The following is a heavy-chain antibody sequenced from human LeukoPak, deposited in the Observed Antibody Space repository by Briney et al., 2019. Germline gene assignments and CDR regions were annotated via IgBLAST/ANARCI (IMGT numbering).Heavy chain of an antibody. V-gene: IGHV3-23*01. J-gene: IGHJ4*02. CDR3: AKTTTGYSSGRFPGWPADY. Sequence: GGSLRLSCAASGFTFSSYAMYWVRQAPGKGLEWVSGIFGSGGSTHYADSVKGRFTISRDNSKNTVYLQMNSLRAEDTAVYYCAKTTTGYSSGRFPGWPADYWGQGTLVTVSS. D-gene: IGHD6-19*01. CDR1: GFTFSSYA. CDR2: IFGSGGST.